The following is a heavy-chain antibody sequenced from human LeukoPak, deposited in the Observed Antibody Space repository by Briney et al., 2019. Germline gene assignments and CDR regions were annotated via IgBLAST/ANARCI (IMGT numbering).Heavy chain of an antibody. CDR2: MSPNSGNT. Sequence: ASVKVSCKASGYTFTSYDINWVRQATGQGLEWMGWMSPNSGNTGYAQKFQGRVTITRNTSISTAYMELSSLRSEDTAVYYCARALYSSSTPEVAYYYMDVWGKGTTVTVSS. CDR3: ARALYSSSTPEVAYYYMDV. V-gene: IGHV1-8*03. CDR1: GYTFTSYD. D-gene: IGHD6-6*01. J-gene: IGHJ6*03.